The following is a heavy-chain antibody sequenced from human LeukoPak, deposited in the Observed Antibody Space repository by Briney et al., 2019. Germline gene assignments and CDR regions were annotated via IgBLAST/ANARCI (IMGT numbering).Heavy chain of an antibody. Sequence: GGSLRLSCAASGFTFSSYWMHWVRQGPGKGLVWVSRIKSDGTSTNYADSVKGRFTISRDNAKNTLYLQMNSLRGDDTAVYYCARENNRYIDYWGQGTLVTVSS. CDR2: IKSDGTST. CDR1: GFTFSSYW. V-gene: IGHV3-74*01. CDR3: ARENNRYIDY. D-gene: IGHD1-14*01. J-gene: IGHJ4*02.